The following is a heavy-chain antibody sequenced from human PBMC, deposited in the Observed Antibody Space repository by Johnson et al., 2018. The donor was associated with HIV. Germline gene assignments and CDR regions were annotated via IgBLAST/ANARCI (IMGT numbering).Heavy chain of an antibody. CDR1: GFTFNSQW. CDR2: IKQDVRDK. CDR3: AREIRVCSGGTCYSDAFDI. V-gene: IGHV3-7*01. D-gene: IGHD2-15*01. Sequence: VQLVESGGGLVQPGGSLRLSCAASGFTFNSQWMTWVRQAPGKGLEWVANIKQDVRDKDYVNSVKGEFTSYRDDPKNSMYLQMNSLRAEDTAVYYCAREIRVCSGGTCYSDAFDIWGQGTMVTVSS. J-gene: IGHJ3*02.